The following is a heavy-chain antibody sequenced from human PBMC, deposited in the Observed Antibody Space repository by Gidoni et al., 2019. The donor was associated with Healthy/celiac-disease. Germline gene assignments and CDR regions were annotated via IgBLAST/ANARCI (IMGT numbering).Heavy chain of an antibody. D-gene: IGHD6-19*01. J-gene: IGHJ4*02. Sequence: EVQLLASGGGLVQPGGSLRLSCAASGFTFSSYAMSWVRQAPGKGLERVSAISGSGGSTYYADSVKGRFTISRDNSKNTLYLQMNSLRAEDTAVYYCAKDGNIAVAGTPSDYWGQGTLVTVSS. V-gene: IGHV3-23*01. CDR2: ISGSGGST. CDR1: GFTFSSYA. CDR3: AKDGNIAVAGTPSDY.